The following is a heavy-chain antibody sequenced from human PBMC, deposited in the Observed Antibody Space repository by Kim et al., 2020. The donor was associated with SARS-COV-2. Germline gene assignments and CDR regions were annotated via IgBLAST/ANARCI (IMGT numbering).Heavy chain of an antibody. CDR3: ARRGDTALLENFDY. V-gene: IGHV4-39*01. J-gene: IGHJ4*02. Sequence: PSLTRRCTKSVDTSKNQFSLKLSSVTAADTAVYYCARRGDTALLENFDYWGQGTLVTVSS. D-gene: IGHD5-18*01.